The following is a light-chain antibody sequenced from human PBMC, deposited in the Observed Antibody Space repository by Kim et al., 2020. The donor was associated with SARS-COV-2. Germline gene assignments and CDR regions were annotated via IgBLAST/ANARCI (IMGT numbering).Light chain of an antibody. Sequence: TINCKSSQSVLYSSNNKNYLAWYQQKPGQPPKLLIYWASTRESGVPDRFSGSGSGTDFTLTISSLQAEDVAVYYCQQYYSTLTWTFGQGTKVEIK. J-gene: IGKJ1*01. CDR3: QQYYSTLTWT. CDR2: WAS. V-gene: IGKV4-1*01. CDR1: QSVLYSSNNKNY.